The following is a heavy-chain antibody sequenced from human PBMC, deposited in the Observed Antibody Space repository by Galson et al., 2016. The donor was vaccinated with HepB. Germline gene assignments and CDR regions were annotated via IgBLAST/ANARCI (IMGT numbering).Heavy chain of an antibody. V-gene: IGHV3-66*01. CDR2: IYSGGST. CDR1: GFTVSNNY. D-gene: IGHD2-15*01. Sequence: SLRLSCAASGFTVSNNYMRWVRQAPGKGLEWVSLIYSGGSTYYADSVKGRFTISRESSKNTLYLQMNSLRAEDTAVYYCARNRHCSGGSCYGAWGQGTLVTVSS. CDR3: ARNRHCSGGSCYGA. J-gene: IGHJ5*02.